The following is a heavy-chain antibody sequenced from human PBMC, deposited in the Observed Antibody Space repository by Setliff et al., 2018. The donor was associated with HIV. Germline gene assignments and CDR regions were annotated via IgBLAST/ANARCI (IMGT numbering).Heavy chain of an antibody. CDR1: GGSISGYY. V-gene: IGHV4-4*09. J-gene: IGHJ3*02. D-gene: IGHD3-22*01. Sequence: PSETLSLTCTVSGGSISGYYWSWIRQSPGKGLEWIGYIYSSGSTNFNPSLKSRVTLSIDTSKNQFSLNLTSMTAADTAVYFCVRHGYYYDFIDIWGQGTEVTVSS. CDR3: VRHGYYYDFIDI. CDR2: IYSSGST.